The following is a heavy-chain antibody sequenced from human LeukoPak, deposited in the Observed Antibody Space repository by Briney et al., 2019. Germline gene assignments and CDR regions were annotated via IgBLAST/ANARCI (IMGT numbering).Heavy chain of an antibody. CDR1: GGSVSSYY. V-gene: IGHV4-4*07. J-gene: IGHJ4*02. D-gene: IGHD6-6*01. CDR2: IYIDGST. Sequence: SETLSLTCTASGGSVSSYYWSWIRQPAGKGLEWIGRIYIDGSTNYNPSLKSRVAMSVDTSKNQFSLKLSSVTAADTAVYYCAREQSSSTSRCLDHWGQGTLVTVSS. CDR3: AREQSSSTSRCLDH.